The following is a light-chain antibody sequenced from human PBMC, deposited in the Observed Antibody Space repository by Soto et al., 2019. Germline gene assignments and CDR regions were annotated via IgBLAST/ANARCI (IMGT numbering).Light chain of an antibody. CDR1: SSNIGAGYD. CDR3: QSYDSSLTGYV. Sequence: QSALTQPPSVSGAPGQRVTISCTGSSSNIGAGYDVHWYQQLPGTAPKLLIYDNLNRPSGVPDRFSGSKSGTSASLAITGLQAEDEADYYCQSYDSSLTGYVFGTGTKV. V-gene: IGLV1-40*01. CDR2: DNL. J-gene: IGLJ1*01.